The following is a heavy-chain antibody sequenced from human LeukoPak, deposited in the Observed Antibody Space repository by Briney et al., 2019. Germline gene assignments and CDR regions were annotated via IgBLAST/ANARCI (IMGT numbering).Heavy chain of an antibody. CDR2: IIPILGIA. Sequence: VASVKVSCKASGGTFSSYAISWVRQAPGQGLEWMGRIIPILGIANYAQKFQGRVTITADKSTSTAYMELSSLRSEDTAVYYCARVIAARPQGVNWFDPWGQGTLVTVSS. J-gene: IGHJ5*02. CDR3: ARVIAARPQGVNWFDP. D-gene: IGHD6-6*01. V-gene: IGHV1-69*04. CDR1: GGTFSSYA.